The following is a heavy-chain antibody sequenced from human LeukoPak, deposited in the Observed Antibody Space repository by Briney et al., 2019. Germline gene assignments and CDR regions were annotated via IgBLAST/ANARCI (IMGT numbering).Heavy chain of an antibody. Sequence: GGSLRLSCAASGFTFSSYAMSWVRQAPGKGLEWVSAISGSGDNTYYADSVKGRFTISRDNSKNTLYLQMHSLRAEDTAVYYCAKGLYSSNYAYYFDYWGQGTLVTVSS. CDR3: AKGLYSSNYAYYFDY. CDR1: GFTFSSYA. D-gene: IGHD6-13*01. CDR2: ISGSGDNT. J-gene: IGHJ4*02. V-gene: IGHV3-23*01.